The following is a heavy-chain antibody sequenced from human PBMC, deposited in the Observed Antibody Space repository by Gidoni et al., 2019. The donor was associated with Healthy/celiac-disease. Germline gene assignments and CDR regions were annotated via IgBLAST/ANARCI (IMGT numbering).Heavy chain of an antibody. J-gene: IGHJ4*02. CDR3: ARDLGDYGSGINFDY. D-gene: IGHD3-10*01. CDR1: GFTFSSYS. CDR2: ISSSSSYI. V-gene: IGHV3-21*01. Sequence: EVQLVESGGGLVKPGGSLRLSCAASGFTFSSYSRNWVRQAPGKGLEGVSSISSSSSYIYYADSVKGRFTISRDNAKNSLYLQMNSLRAEDTAVYYCARDLGDYGSGINFDYWGQGTLVTVSS.